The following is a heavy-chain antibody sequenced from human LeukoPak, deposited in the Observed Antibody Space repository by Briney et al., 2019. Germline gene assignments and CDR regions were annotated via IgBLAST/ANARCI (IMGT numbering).Heavy chain of an antibody. CDR3: ARVRGDGDYEYFDY. Sequence: PGRSLRLSCAASGFTFSSYSMNWVRQAPGKGLEWVSYISSSSSTIYYADSVKGRFTISRDNAKNSLYLQMNSLRAEDTAVYYCARVRGDGDYEYFDYWGQGTLVTVSS. CDR2: ISSSSSTI. CDR1: GFTFSSYS. J-gene: IGHJ4*02. V-gene: IGHV3-48*04. D-gene: IGHD4-17*01.